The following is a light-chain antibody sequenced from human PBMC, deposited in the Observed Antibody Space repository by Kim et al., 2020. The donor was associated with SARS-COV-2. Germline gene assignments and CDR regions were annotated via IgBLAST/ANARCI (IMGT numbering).Light chain of an antibody. V-gene: IGLV3-19*01. CDR3: NSRDSSGNHVV. CDR1: SLRSYY. CDR2: GKN. J-gene: IGLJ2*01. Sequence: SSELTQDPAVSVALGQTVRITCQGDSLRSYYASWYQQKPGQAPVLVIYGKNNRPSGILDRFSGSSSRNTASLTITGAQAEDEADYYCNSRDSSGNHVVFG.